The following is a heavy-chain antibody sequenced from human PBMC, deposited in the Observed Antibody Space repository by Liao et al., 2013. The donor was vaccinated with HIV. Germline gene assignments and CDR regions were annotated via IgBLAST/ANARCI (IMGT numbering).Heavy chain of an antibody. CDR1: GGSFSGYY. CDR2: INHSGST. Sequence: QVQLQQWGAGLLKPSETLSLTCAVYGGSFSGYYWSWIRQPPGKGLEWIGEINHSGSTNYNPSLKSRVTISVDTSKNQFSLKLSSVTAADTAVYYCARSGRWLQLRGNWFDPWGQGTLVTVSS. V-gene: IGHV4-34*01. CDR3: ARSGRWLQLRGNWFDP. J-gene: IGHJ5*02. D-gene: IGHD5-24*01.